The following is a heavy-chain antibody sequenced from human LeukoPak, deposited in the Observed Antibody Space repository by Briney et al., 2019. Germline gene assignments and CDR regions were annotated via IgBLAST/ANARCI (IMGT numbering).Heavy chain of an antibody. J-gene: IGHJ4*02. V-gene: IGHV1-46*01. CDR1: GYTFTSYY. D-gene: IGHD3-22*01. CDR2: INPSGGST. Sequence: ASVKVSCKASGYTFTSYYMHWVRQAPGHGLEWMGIINPSGGSTSYAQKFQGRVTMTRDTSTSTVYMELSSLRSEDTAVYYCARDRSPTYYASSGYYYWGQGTLVTVSS. CDR3: ARDRSPTYYASSGYYY.